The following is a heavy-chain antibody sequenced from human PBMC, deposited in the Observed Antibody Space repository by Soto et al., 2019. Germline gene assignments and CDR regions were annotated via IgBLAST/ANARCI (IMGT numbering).Heavy chain of an antibody. V-gene: IGHV3-23*01. CDR2: ISASGSSV. D-gene: IGHD3-22*01. CDR1: GFSLGRYA. CDR3: AKDYYYDSTGLFFDS. Sequence: EVQLLESGGALVQPGGSLRLSCAASGFSLGRYAMSWVRQALGKGLEWISVISASGSSVSYADSVKGRFTISKDNSENTLFLQVNSLRVEDTAVYYCAKDYYYDSTGLFFDSWGQGTLVTVSS. J-gene: IGHJ4*02.